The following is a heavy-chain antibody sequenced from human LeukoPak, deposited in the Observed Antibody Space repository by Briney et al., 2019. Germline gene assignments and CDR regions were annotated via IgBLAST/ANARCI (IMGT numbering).Heavy chain of an antibody. CDR1: GYTFTSYG. CDR2: ISAYNGNT. J-gene: IGHJ4*02. D-gene: IGHD2-15*01. CDR3: ARDRGYCSGGSCYSTFDY. Sequence: ASVKVSCKASGYTFTSYGISWVRQAPGQGREWMGWISAYNGNTNYAQKLQGRVTMTTDTSTSTAYMELRSLRSDDTAVYYCARDRGYCSGGSCYSTFDYWGQGTLVTVSS. V-gene: IGHV1-18*01.